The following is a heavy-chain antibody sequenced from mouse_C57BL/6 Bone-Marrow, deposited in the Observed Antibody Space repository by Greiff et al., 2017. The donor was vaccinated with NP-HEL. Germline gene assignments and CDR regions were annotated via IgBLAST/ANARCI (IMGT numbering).Heavy chain of an antibody. CDR2: IDPSDSYT. Sequence: QVQLQQPGAELVMPGASVKLSCKASGYTFTSYWMHWVKQRPGQGLEWIGEIDPSDSYTNYNQKFKGKSTLTVDKSSSTAYMQLSSLTSEDSAVYYCARGDYYGSSLYDMDYWGQGTSVTVSS. CDR1: GYTFTSYW. V-gene: IGHV1-69*01. J-gene: IGHJ4*01. CDR3: ARGDYYGSSLYDMDY. D-gene: IGHD1-1*01.